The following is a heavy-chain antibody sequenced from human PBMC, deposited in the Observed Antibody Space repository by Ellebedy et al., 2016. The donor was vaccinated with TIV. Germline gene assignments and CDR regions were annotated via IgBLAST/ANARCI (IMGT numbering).Heavy chain of an antibody. CDR3: AKEGLELDFDY. J-gene: IGHJ4*02. V-gene: IGHV3-23*01. CDR2: ISGSGEST. CDR1: GFTFITYA. Sequence: PGGSLRLSCAASGFTFITYAMTWVRQAPGKGLEWVSTISGSGESTYYADSVNGRFTISRDNSKNTLYLQMNSLRAEDTAIYYCAKEGLELDFDYWGQGILVTVSS. D-gene: IGHD1-1*01.